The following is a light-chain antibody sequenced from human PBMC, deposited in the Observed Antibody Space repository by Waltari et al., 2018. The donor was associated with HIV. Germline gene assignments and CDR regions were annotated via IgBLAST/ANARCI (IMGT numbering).Light chain of an antibody. CDR3: QVWDSSSDHAI. CDR2: DGS. V-gene: IGLV3-21*02. CDR1: NLGDKN. J-gene: IGLJ2*01. Sequence: SYVLTQAPSVSVAPGQTARVTCGGNNLGDKNVHWYQQKPGQAPVSVVYDGSDRPSGIPERFSGSNSGNTATLTINRVEAGDEADYYCQVWDSSSDHAIFGGGTKLTVL.